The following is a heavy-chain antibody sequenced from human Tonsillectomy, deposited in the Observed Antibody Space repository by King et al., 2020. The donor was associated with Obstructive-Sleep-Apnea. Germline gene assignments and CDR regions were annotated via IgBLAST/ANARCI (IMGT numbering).Heavy chain of an antibody. J-gene: IGHJ4*02. CDR1: GLTLSRYS. V-gene: IGHV3-21*01. D-gene: IGHD4-17*01. CDR2: ISSTSSYK. Sequence: VQLVESGGGLVKPGGSLRLSCAASGLTLSRYSMNWVRQAPGKGLEWVSSISSTSSYKYYADSVKGRFTISRDNAKNSLFLQMNSLGADDTAVYYCASNQLRQFDYWGQGTLVTVSS. CDR3: ASNQLRQFDY.